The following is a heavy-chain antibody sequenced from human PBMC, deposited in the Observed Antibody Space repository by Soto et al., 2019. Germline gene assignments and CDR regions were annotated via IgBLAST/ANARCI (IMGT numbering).Heavy chain of an antibody. CDR3: ARRYCSGGSCYSERFDY. CDR1: GGSFSGYY. D-gene: IGHD2-15*01. V-gene: IGHV4-34*01. Sequence: QVQLQQWGAGLLKPSETLSLTCAVYGGSFSGYYWSWIRQPPGKGLEWIGEINHSGSTNYNPSLKSRGTISVEPSKNQFSLKLSSVTAADTAVYYCARRYCSGGSCYSERFDYWGQGTLVTVSS. CDR2: INHSGST. J-gene: IGHJ4*02.